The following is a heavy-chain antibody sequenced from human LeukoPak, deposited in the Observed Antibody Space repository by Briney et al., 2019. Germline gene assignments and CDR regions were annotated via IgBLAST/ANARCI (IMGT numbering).Heavy chain of an antibody. D-gene: IGHD2-15*01. J-gene: IGHJ4*02. CDR3: ASSHLSVALFDY. V-gene: IGHV4-59*01. CDR2: IYYSGST. Sequence: SETLSLTCTVSGGSISSYYWSWIRQPPGKGLEWIGYIYYSGSTNYNPSLKSRVTISVDTSKNQFSLKLSSVAAADTAVYYCASSHLSVALFDYWGQGTLVTVSS. CDR1: GGSISSYY.